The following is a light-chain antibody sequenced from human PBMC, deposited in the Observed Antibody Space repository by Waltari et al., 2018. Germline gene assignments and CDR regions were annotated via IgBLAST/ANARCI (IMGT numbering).Light chain of an antibody. CDR2: AAS. CDR1: QGINSF. J-gene: IGKJ1*01. V-gene: IGKV1-9*01. CDR3: QQSNIYPWA. Sequence: DIQLTQSPSFLSASVGDRVTIACRASQGINSFLAWYQQKSGKAPKLLIYAASTLQSGVPSRFSGSGSGTEFTLTIDSLQPEDFATYFCQQSNIYPWAFGQGTKVEFK.